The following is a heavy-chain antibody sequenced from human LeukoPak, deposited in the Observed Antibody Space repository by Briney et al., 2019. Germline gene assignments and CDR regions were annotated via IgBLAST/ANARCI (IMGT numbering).Heavy chain of an antibody. Sequence: GASVKVSCKASGYTFTSYAMHWVRQAPGQRLEWMGWINAGNGNTKYSQKFQGRVTITRDTSASTAYMELSSLRSEDTAVYYCARGATKARRITIFGVVITYYFDYWGQGTLVTVSS. J-gene: IGHJ4*02. CDR3: ARGATKARRITIFGVVITYYFDY. V-gene: IGHV1-3*01. CDR1: GYTFTSYA. D-gene: IGHD3-3*01. CDR2: INAGNGNT.